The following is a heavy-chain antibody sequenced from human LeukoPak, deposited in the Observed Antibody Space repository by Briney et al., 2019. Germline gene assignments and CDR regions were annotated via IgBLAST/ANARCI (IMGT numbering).Heavy chain of an antibody. CDR1: GFTFSSYG. CDR3: ATSSPRNYFDH. D-gene: IGHD1-14*01. J-gene: IGHJ4*02. Sequence: GGSLRLSCAASGFTFSSYGMSWVRQAPGKGLEWVSAIGGRDGSTYYADSVKGRFTISRDNSKNTLYVQMNSLRAEDTAVYYCATSSPRNYFDHWGQGTLVTVSS. CDR2: IGGRDGST. V-gene: IGHV3-23*01.